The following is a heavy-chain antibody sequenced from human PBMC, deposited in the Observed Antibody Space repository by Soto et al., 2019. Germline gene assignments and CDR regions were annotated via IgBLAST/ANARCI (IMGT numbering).Heavy chain of an antibody. D-gene: IGHD5-18*01. V-gene: IGHV4-59*01. CDR1: CGSISSYY. CDR2: IYYSGST. CDR3: ARSPEIVYSYGLAADY. Sequence: SETLSLTCTVSCGSISSYYWSWIRQPPGKGLEWIGYIYYSGSTNYNPSLKSRVTISVDTSKNQFSLKLSSVTAADTAVYYCARSPEIVYSYGLAADYWGQGTLVTVS. J-gene: IGHJ4*02.